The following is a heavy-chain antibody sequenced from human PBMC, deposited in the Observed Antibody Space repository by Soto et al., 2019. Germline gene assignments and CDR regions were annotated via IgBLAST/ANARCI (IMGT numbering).Heavy chain of an antibody. CDR3: ARRWGAAFDY. V-gene: IGHV4-59*08. CDR1: GGSISSYY. CDR2: IYYSGST. Sequence: QVQLQESGPGLVKPSETLSLTCTVSGGSISSYYWSWIRQPPGKGLEWIGYIYYSGSTNYNPSLKSRVTISVDTSHNQFSLKLSSVTAADTAVYYCARRWGAAFDYWGQGTLVTVSS. J-gene: IGHJ4*02. D-gene: IGHD1-26*01.